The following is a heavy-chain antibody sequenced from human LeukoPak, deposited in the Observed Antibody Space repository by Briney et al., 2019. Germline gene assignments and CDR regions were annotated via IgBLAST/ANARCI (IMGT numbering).Heavy chain of an antibody. J-gene: IGHJ6*02. D-gene: IGHD1-1*01. CDR2: ISYDGSNK. CDR3: AREGTGGYYYYYGMDV. Sequence: GRSLRLSCAASGFTFSSSAMHWVRQAPDKGLEWVAVISYDGSNKYYADSVKGRFTISRDNAKNSLYLQMNSLRAEDTAVYYCAREGTGGYYYYYGMDVWGQGTTVTVSS. V-gene: IGHV3-30-3*01. CDR1: GFTFSSSA.